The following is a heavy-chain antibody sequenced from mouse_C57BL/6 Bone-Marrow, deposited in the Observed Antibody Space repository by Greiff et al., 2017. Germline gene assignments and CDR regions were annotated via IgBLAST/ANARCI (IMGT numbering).Heavy chain of an antibody. V-gene: IGHV1-81*01. CDR1: GYTFTSYG. CDR2: IYPRSGNT. Sequence: VHLVESGAELARPGASVKLSCKASGYTFTSYGISWVKQRTGQGLEWIGEIYPRSGNTYYNEKFKGKATLTADKSSSTAYMELRSLTSEDSAVYFCARAEIYYYAYWGQGTTLTVSS. CDR3: ARAEIYYYAY. J-gene: IGHJ2*01. D-gene: IGHD1-1*01.